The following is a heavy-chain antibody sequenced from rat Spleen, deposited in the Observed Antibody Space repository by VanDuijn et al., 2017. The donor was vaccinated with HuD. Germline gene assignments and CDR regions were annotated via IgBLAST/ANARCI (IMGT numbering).Heavy chain of an antibody. CDR1: GFSLSNYG. V-gene: IGHV2S8*01. CDR2: ISSGGST. J-gene: IGHJ2*01. Sequence: QVQLKESGPGLVQPSQTLSLTCTVSGFSLSNYGVFWVRQPPGKDLEWIAAISSGGSTYYNSALKSRLSVSRDTSKRQVFLKMSSLKTEDTATYYCARGWGFGSFDYWGQGVMVTVSS. D-gene: IGHD4-3*01. CDR3: ARGWGFGSFDY.